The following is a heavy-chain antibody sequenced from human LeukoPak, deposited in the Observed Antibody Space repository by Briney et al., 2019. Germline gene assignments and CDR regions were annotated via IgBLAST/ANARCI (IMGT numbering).Heavy chain of an antibody. CDR2: ISYDGSNK. V-gene: IGHV3-30*18. CDR1: GFTFSSYG. CDR3: AKAGGEAATHYYYGMDV. D-gene: IGHD2-15*01. Sequence: GGPLRLSCAASGFTFSSYGMHWVRQAPGKGLEWVAVISYDGSNKYYADSVKGRFTISRDNSKNTLYLQMNSLRAEDTAVYYCAKAGGEAATHYYYGMDVWGQGTTVTVSS. J-gene: IGHJ6*02.